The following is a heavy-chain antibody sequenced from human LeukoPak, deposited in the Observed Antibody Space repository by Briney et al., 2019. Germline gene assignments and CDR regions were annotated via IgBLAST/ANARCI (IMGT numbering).Heavy chain of an antibody. CDR3: AKTPVTTIFGVVIMGFDY. CDR1: GFTFSSYA. Sequence: PGGSLRLSCVASGFTFSSYAMSWVRQAPGKGLEWVSAISGSGGSTYYADSVKGRFTISRDNSKNTLYLQMNSLRAEDTAVYYCAKTPVTTIFGVVIMGFDYWGQGTLVTVSS. D-gene: IGHD3-3*01. V-gene: IGHV3-23*01. J-gene: IGHJ4*02. CDR2: ISGSGGST.